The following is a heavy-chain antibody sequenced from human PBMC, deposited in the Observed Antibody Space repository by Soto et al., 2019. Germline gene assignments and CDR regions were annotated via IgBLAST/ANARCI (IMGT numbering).Heavy chain of an antibody. Sequence: ASVKVSCKASGGTFSSYTISWVRQAPGQRLEWTGWINAGNGDTTYSQKFQGRVTITRDTSATTAYMELISLRSEDTAVYYCASRPVMWEGPFDYWGQGTLVTVSS. J-gene: IGHJ4*02. CDR3: ASRPVMWEGPFDY. V-gene: IGHV1-3*01. CDR1: GGTFSSYT. D-gene: IGHD1-26*01. CDR2: INAGNGDT.